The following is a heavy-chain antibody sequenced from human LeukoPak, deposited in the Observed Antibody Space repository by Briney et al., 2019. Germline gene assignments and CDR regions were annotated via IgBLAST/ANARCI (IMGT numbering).Heavy chain of an antibody. Sequence: SETLSLICTVSGGSLSSNYWSWIRQSPGKGLEWIGYVYYSATPSTNYNPSLKSRVSISVDTSKNQFSLKLTSVAAADTAVYYCARGFSGWTRYDYWGQGTLVTVSS. V-gene: IGHV4-59*12. J-gene: IGHJ4*02. D-gene: IGHD6-19*01. CDR1: GGSLSSNY. CDR3: ARGFSGWTRYDY. CDR2: VYYSATPST.